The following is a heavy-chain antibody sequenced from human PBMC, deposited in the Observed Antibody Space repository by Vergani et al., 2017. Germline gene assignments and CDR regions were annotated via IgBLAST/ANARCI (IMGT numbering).Heavy chain of an antibody. V-gene: IGHV3-23*04. J-gene: IGHJ4*02. CDR3: ARVAEGSGSYYQFDY. CDR2: ISGSGGST. CDR1: GFTFSSNA. D-gene: IGHD3-10*01. Sequence: EVQLVESGGGLVQPGGSLRLSCAASGFTFSSNAMSWVRQAPGKGLEWVSAISGSGGSTYYADSVQGRFTISRDNSKNTLYLQMNSLRAEDTAVYYCARVAEGSGSYYQFDYWGQGTLVTVSS.